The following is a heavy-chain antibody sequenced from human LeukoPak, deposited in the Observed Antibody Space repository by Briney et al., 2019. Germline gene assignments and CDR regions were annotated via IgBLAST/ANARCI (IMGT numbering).Heavy chain of an antibody. CDR2: IIPILGIA. J-gene: IGHJ4*02. D-gene: IGHD6-19*01. Sequence: SVKVSCKASGGTFSSYTISSVRQAPGQGLEWMGRIIPILGIANYAQKFQGRVTITADKSTSTAYMELSSLRSEDTAVYYCASIAVAGKPLFGYWGQGTLVTVSS. CDR3: ASIAVAGKPLFGY. V-gene: IGHV1-69*02. CDR1: GGTFSSYT.